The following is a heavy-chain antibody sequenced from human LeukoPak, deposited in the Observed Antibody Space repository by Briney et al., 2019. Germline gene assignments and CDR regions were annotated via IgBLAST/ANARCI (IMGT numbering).Heavy chain of an antibody. CDR1: GFTFSSYG. Sequence: GRSLRLSCAASGFTFSSYGMHWVRQAPGKGLEWVAVISYDGSNKYYADSVKGRFTISRDNAKNSLYLQMNSLRAEDTALYYCAKSASGTGFDYWGQGTLVTVSS. CDR2: ISYDGSNK. J-gene: IGHJ4*02. V-gene: IGHV3-30*18. CDR3: AKSASGTGFDY. D-gene: IGHD1-1*01.